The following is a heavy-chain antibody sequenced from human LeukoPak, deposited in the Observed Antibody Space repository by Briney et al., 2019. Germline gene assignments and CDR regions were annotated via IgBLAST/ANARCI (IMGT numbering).Heavy chain of an antibody. V-gene: IGHV4-59*08. CDR3: ARGGRAAGTFGY. D-gene: IGHD6-13*01. J-gene: IGHJ4*02. Sequence: KPSETLSLTCTVSGGSIGSYYWSWIRQPPGKGLEWIGYIYYSGSTNYNPSLKSRVTISVDTSKNQFSLKLSSVTAADTAVYYCARGGRAAGTFGYWGQGTLVTVSS. CDR1: GGSIGSYY. CDR2: IYYSGST.